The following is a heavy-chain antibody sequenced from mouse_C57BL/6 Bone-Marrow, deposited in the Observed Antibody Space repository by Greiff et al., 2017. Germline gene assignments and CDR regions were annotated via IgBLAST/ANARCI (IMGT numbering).Heavy chain of an antibody. CDR2: IYPRSGNT. CDR3: ARGSWLLEMDY. J-gene: IGHJ4*01. V-gene: IGHV1-81*01. Sequence: QVQLQQSGAELARPGASVKLSCKASGYTFTSYGISWVKQRTGQGLEWIGEIYPRSGNTYYNEKFKGKATLTADKPSSTAYMELRSLTSEDSAVYFCARGSWLLEMDYWGQGTSVTVSS. D-gene: IGHD2-3*01. CDR1: GYTFTSYG.